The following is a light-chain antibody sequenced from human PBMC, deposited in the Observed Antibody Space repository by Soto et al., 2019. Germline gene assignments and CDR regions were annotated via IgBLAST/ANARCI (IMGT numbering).Light chain of an antibody. V-gene: IGLV2-8*01. Sequence: QSALTQPPSASGSPGQSVTISCTGTSSDVSGYNYVSWYQQHPGKAPKLMISEVSKRPSGVPDRFSGSESGNTASLTVSGLQAEDEAHYYCSSYAGSNLWVFGGGTKLTVL. CDR3: SSYAGSNLWV. J-gene: IGLJ3*02. CDR1: SSDVSGYNY. CDR2: EVS.